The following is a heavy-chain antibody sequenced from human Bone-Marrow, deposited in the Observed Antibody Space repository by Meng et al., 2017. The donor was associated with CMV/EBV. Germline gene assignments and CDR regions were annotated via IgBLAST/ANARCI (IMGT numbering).Heavy chain of an antibody. CDR3: GRDRLGMQGGD. CDR2: IIPILGIA. Sequence: SVKVSCKASGYTFTSYYMHWVRQAPGQGLEWMGGIIPILGIANYAQKFQGRVTITADKSTSTAYIELSSLRSEDTAVYYCGRDRLGMQGGDWGQGTLVTVSS. CDR1: GYTFTSYY. D-gene: IGHD6-19*01. J-gene: IGHJ4*02. V-gene: IGHV1-69*10.